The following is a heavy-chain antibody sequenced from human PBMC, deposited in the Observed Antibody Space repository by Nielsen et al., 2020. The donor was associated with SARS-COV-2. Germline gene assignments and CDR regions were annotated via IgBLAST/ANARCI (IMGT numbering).Heavy chain of an antibody. CDR3: TTDGCSSTSCYAYYYYYGMDV. CDR1: GFTFSNAW. J-gene: IGHJ6*02. CDR2: IKSKTDGGTT. D-gene: IGHD2-2*01. Sequence: GESLKISCAASGFTFSNAWMSWVRQAPGKGLEWVGRIKSKTDGGTTDYAAPVKGRFTISRDDSKNTLYLQMNSLKTEDTAVYYCTTDGCSSTSCYAYYYYYGMDVWGQGTTVTVSS. V-gene: IGHV3-15*01.